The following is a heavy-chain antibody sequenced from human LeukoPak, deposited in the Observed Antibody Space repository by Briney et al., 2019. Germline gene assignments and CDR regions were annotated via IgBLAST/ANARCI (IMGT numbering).Heavy chain of an antibody. CDR2: IKPNSGGT. J-gene: IGHJ2*01. D-gene: IGHD2-15*01. CDR3: ARDGYCSGGSCYYGLGSFDL. Sequence: ASVKVSCKASGYTFTGYYIHWVRQAPGQGLEWMGWIKPNSGGTNYAQKFQGRVTMTRDTSISTAYMELSRLRSDDTAVYYCARDGYCSGGSCYYGLGSFDLWGRGTLVTVSS. CDR1: GYTFTGYY. V-gene: IGHV1-2*02.